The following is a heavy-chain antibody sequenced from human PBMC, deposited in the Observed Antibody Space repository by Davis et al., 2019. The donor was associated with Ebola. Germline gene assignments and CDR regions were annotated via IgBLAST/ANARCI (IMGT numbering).Heavy chain of an antibody. CDR1: GFTFDDYA. CDR2: VSWNSGRI. Sequence: SLKISCAASGFTFDDYAMHWVRQAPGKGLEWVSSVSWNSGRIDYADSVKGRFTISRDNTKKSVHLVMNSLRVEDTARYFCAKWGFGESPDHWGQGTQVTVSS. CDR3: AKWGFGESPDH. J-gene: IGHJ4*02. V-gene: IGHV3-9*01. D-gene: IGHD3-10*01.